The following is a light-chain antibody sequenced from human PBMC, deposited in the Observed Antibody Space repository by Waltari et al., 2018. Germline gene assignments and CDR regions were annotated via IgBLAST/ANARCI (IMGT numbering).Light chain of an antibody. CDR1: SSDVGGYNY. V-gene: IGLV2-14*03. CDR3: SSYTSSSTLWV. CDR2: DVS. Sequence: QSALTQPASVSGSPGQSITISCTGTSSDVGGYNYVSWYQQHPGKAPKLMIYDVSNRPSGVSNRFSGSKSGNTASLTIPGRQAEDEADYYCSSYTSSSTLWVFGGGTKLTVL. J-gene: IGLJ3*02.